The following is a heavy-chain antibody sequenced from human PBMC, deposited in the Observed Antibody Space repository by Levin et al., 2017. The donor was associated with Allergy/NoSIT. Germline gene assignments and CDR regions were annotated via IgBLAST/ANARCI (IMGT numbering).Heavy chain of an antibody. D-gene: IGHD3-9*01. CDR2: INWNGGRT. J-gene: IGHJ5*02. CDR1: GFNLEDYG. CDR3: ARALGVNYDVLTGPSWFDP. V-gene: IGHV3-20*04. Sequence: PGGSLRLSCAVSGFNLEDYGMSWVRQAPGKGLEWVSVINWNGGRTDYAVSVKGRFIISRDNAKNSLYLQMNSLRAEDTALYYCARALGVNYDVLTGPSWFDPWGQGTLVTVSS.